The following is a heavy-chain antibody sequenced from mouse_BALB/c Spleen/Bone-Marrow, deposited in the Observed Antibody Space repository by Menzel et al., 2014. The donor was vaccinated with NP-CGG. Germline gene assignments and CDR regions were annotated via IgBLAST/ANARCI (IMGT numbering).Heavy chain of an antibody. CDR2: INPDSSTI. CDR3: ARLGYYGGFAY. J-gene: IGHJ3*01. CDR1: GFDFXRYW. D-gene: IGHD2-3*01. V-gene: IGHV4-1*02. Sequence: EVQRVESGGGLVQPGGSLKLSCAASGFDFXRYWMSWVRQAPGKGLEWIGEINPDSSTINYTPSLKDEFIISRDNAKNTLYLQMSKVRSEDTALYYCARLGYYGGFAYWGQGTLVTVSA.